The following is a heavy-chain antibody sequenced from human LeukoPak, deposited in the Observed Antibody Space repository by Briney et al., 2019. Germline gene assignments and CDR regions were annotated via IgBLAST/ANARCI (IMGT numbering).Heavy chain of an antibody. D-gene: IGHD3-16*01. V-gene: IGHV5-51*01. CDR2: IYPGDSDT. J-gene: IGHJ4*02. CDR1: GYSFTTYW. CDR3: ARLPPPRVMITFGGVSV. Sequence: GESLKISCKGSGYSFTTYWIGWVRQMPGKGLEWMGIIYPGDSDTRYRPSFQGQVTISADKSIRTAYLQWSSLKASDTAMYYCARLPPPRVMITFGGVSVWGQGTLVTVSS.